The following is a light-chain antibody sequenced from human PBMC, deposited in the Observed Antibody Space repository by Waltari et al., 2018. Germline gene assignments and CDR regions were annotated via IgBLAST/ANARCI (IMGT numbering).Light chain of an antibody. Sequence: QSALTQDPSASGSPGQSVTISCTGTSSDVGGYNYVAWYQQHPGKAPKLMIYEVSKRPSGVPDRFSGSKSGNTASLTVAGLQTEDEADYYCISYAGSNNYVFGTGTKVTVL. CDR2: EVS. CDR3: ISYAGSNNYV. J-gene: IGLJ1*01. CDR1: SSDVGGYNY. V-gene: IGLV2-8*01.